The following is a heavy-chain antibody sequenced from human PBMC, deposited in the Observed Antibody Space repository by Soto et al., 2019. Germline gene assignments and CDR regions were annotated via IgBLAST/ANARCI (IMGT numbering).Heavy chain of an antibody. CDR2: INAGNGNT. CDR1: GYTFTSYA. Sequence: QVQLVQSGAEVKKPGASVKVSCKASGYTFTSYAMHWVRQAPGQRLEWMGWINAGNGNTKYSRKFQSRVTITRDTSASTAYMELSSLRSEDTAVYYCARGPGGPDGPGDYWGQGTLVTVSS. V-gene: IGHV1-3*01. J-gene: IGHJ4*02. CDR3: ARGPGGPDGPGDY. D-gene: IGHD2-15*01.